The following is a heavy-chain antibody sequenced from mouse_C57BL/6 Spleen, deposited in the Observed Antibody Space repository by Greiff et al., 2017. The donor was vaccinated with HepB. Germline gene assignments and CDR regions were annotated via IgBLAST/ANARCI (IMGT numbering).Heavy chain of an antibody. CDR2: IHPNSGST. D-gene: IGHD1-1*01. CDR3: ARNIGSSYWYFDV. Sequence: QVQLQQPGAELVKPGASVKLSCKASGYTFTSYWMHWVKQRPGQGLEWIGMIHPNSGSTHYNEKFKSKATLTVDKSSSTAYMQLSSLTSEDSAVYYCARNIGSSYWYFDVWGTGTTVTVSS. J-gene: IGHJ1*03. CDR1: GYTFTSYW. V-gene: IGHV1-64*01.